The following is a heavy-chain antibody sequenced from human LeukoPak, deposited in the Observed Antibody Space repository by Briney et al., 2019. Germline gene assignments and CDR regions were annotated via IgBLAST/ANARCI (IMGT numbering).Heavy chain of an antibody. CDR2: ISSNGGST. CDR3: VKDRAAAGTGYYYGMDV. CDR1: GFTFGSYA. V-gene: IGHV3-64D*09. Sequence: GGSLRLSCSASGFTFGSYAMHWVRQAPGKGLEYVSAISSNGGSTYYADSVKGRFTISRDNSKNTLYLQMSSLRAEDTAVYYCVKDRAAAGTGYYYGMDVWGQGTTVTDSS. J-gene: IGHJ6*02. D-gene: IGHD6-13*01.